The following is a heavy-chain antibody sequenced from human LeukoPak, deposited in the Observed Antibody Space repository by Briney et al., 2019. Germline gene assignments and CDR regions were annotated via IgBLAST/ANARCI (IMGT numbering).Heavy chain of an antibody. D-gene: IGHD1-7*01. V-gene: IGHV1-69*02. J-gene: IGHJ4*02. CDR2: IIPILVIA. Sequence: SVKVSCKASGGTFSSYTISWVRQAPGQGLEWMGRIIPILVIANYAQKFQGRVTITADKSTSTAYMELSSLRSEDTAVYYCARGTTGTTAFFYFDYWGQGTLVTVSS. CDR1: GGTFSSYT. CDR3: ARGTTGTTAFFYFDY.